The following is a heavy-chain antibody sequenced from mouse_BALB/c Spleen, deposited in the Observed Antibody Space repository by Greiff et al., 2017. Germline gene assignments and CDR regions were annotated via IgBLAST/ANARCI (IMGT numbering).Heavy chain of an antibody. D-gene: IGHD4-1*01. CDR3: GTGTGFAY. CDR1: GFNIKDTY. V-gene: IGHV14-3*02. Sequence: EVQLVESGAELVKPGASVKLSCTASGFNIKDTYMHWVKQRPEQGLEWIGRIDPANGNTKYDPKFQGKATITADTSSNTAYLQLSSLTSEDTAVYYCGTGTGFAYWGQGTLVTVSA. J-gene: IGHJ3*01. CDR2: IDPANGNT.